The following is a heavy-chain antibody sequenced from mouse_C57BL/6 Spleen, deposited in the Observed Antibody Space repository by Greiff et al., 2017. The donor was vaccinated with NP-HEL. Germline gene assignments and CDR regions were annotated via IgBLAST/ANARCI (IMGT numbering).Heavy chain of an antibody. CDR3: ARRVDGYAACWYFDV. Sequence: EVQLQQSGPELVKPGASVKISCKASGYTFTDYYMNWVKQSHGKSLEWIGDINPNNGGTSYNQKFKGKATLTVDKSSSTAYMELRSLTSEDSAVYYCARRVDGYAACWYFDVWGTGTTVTVSS. J-gene: IGHJ1*03. CDR2: INPNNGGT. V-gene: IGHV1-26*01. D-gene: IGHD2-2*01. CDR1: GYTFTDYY.